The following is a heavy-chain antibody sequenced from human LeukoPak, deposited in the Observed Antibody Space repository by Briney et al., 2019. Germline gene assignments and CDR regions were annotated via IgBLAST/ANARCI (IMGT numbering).Heavy chain of an antibody. CDR3: ASGPDGSGLDYYGMDV. CDR1: GFTFSSYG. V-gene: IGHV3-21*01. D-gene: IGHD3-10*01. J-gene: IGHJ6*02. CDR2: ISSSSSYI. Sequence: GGSLRFSCAASGFTFSSYGMHWVRQAPGKGLEWVSSISSSSSYIYYADSVKGRFTISRDNAKNSLYLQMNSLRAEDTAVYYCASGPDGSGLDYYGMDVWGQGTTVTVSS.